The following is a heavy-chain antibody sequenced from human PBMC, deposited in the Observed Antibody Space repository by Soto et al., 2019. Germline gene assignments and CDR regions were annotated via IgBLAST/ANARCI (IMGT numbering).Heavy chain of an antibody. V-gene: IGHV3-30*13. D-gene: IGHD5-18*01. Sequence: QAHLVESGGGVVQPGRSLRLSCAASGFTFTSYGMHWVHQAPGTRLEWVAVVSYDGGLQHYADSVKGRFTISRDNSKNRVLLQMNSLRAEDTAVYYCVSDRGYGHASVPYSWGQGTLVSVSS. CDR2: VSYDGGLQ. CDR3: VSDRGYGHASVPYS. J-gene: IGHJ4*02. CDR1: GFTFTSYG.